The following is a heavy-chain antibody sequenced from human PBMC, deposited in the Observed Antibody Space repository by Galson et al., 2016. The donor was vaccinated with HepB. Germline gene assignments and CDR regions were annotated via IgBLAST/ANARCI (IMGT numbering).Heavy chain of an antibody. D-gene: IGHD3-22*01. Sequence: SETLSLTCTVSGASISGYYLSWIRQPPGKGLEWIGYIYYSGRTNYNPSLKSRVTISVDTSKNQFSLKLSSVTAADTAVYYCVSSFRDRSGYVWDFNIWGHGTMVTVPS. V-gene: IGHV4-59*01. J-gene: IGHJ3*02. CDR1: GASISGYY. CDR2: IYYSGRT. CDR3: VSSFRDRSGYVWDFNI.